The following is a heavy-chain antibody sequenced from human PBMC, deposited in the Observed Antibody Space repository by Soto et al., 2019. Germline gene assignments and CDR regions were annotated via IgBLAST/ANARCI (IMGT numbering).Heavy chain of an antibody. Sequence: EVQLVESGGGLVQPGRSLRLSCTASGFTFGDYDMSWFRQAPGKGLEWVGFIRRKVSGGTTEYAASVKGRFTLSRDDSTSIAYLQMHSLKAEDTAVYYCTRHFSGSGGWGQGTLVTVSS. CDR2: IRRKVSGGTT. CDR3: TRHFSGSGG. V-gene: IGHV3-49*03. CDR1: GFTFGDYD. J-gene: IGHJ4*02. D-gene: IGHD2-15*01.